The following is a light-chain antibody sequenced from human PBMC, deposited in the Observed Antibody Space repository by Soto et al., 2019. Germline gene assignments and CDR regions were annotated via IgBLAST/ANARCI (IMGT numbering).Light chain of an antibody. CDR3: RSYTSSSTPL. CDR2: DVS. V-gene: IGLV2-14*01. CDR1: SSDVGGYNY. J-gene: IGLJ2*01. Sequence: QSALTQPASVSGSPGQSITISCTGTSSDVGGYNYVSWYQQHPGKAPKLMIYDVSNRPSGVSNRFSGSKSGNTASLTISGLQAEDGADYYCRSYTSSSTPLFGGGTKLTVL.